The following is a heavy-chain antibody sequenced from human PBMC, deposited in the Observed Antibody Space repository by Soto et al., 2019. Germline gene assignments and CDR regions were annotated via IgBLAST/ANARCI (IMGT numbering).Heavy chain of an antibody. Sequence: PGGSLRLSCAASGFTFSSYGMHWVRQAPGKGLEWVAVISYDGSNKYYADSVKGRFTISRDNSKNTLYLQMNSLRAEDTAVYYCAKDPPTYSYGLFGYYGMDVWGQGTTVTVSS. V-gene: IGHV3-30*18. D-gene: IGHD5-18*01. CDR1: GFTFSSYG. CDR3: AKDPPTYSYGLFGYYGMDV. CDR2: ISYDGSNK. J-gene: IGHJ6*02.